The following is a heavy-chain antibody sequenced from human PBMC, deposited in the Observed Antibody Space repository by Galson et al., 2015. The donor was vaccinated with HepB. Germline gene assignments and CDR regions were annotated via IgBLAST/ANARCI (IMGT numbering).Heavy chain of an antibody. Sequence: SLRLSCAASGFTFSTYSMNWVRQAPGKGLEWASSITSSSRNMYYADSVKGRFTISRDNAKNSLYLQMNRLRVEDTAVYYCAKDRGYSSSWYLGPYYYYGLDVWGRGTTVTVSS. CDR2: ITSSSRNM. V-gene: IGHV3-21*01. J-gene: IGHJ6*02. CDR1: GFTFSTYS. CDR3: AKDRGYSSSWYLGPYYYYGLDV. D-gene: IGHD6-13*01.